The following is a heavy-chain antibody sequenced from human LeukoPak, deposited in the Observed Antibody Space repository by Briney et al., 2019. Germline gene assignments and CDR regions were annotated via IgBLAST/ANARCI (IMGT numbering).Heavy chain of an antibody. Sequence: SETLSLTCTVSGYSISSGYYWGWIGQPPGKGLEWIGSIYNSGTTYYSSSLKSRVTISLDTSRNQFSLNLTSVTAADTAVYYCARDQAVTPAYWGQGILVTVSS. D-gene: IGHD4-17*01. J-gene: IGHJ4*02. CDR3: ARDQAVTPAY. CDR1: GYSISSGYY. V-gene: IGHV4-38-2*02. CDR2: IYNSGTT.